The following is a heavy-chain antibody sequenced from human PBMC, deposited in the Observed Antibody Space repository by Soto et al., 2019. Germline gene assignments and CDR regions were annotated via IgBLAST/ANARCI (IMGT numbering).Heavy chain of an antibody. V-gene: IGHV1-3*05. Sequence: QVQLVQSGAEEKKPGASVKVSCKASGYTFTSYAMHWVRQAPGQRLEWMGWINAGNGNTKYSQKFQGRVTITRDTSASTAYMELSRLRSEDTAVYSCASSYCSGGSCYDYYSGMDVWGQGTTVTVSS. J-gene: IGHJ6*02. D-gene: IGHD2-15*01. CDR2: INAGNGNT. CDR1: GYTFTSYA. CDR3: ASSYCSGGSCYDYYSGMDV.